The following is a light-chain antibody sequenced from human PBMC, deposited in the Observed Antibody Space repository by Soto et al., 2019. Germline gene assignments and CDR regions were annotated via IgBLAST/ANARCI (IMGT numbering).Light chain of an antibody. CDR3: QSYDSSLSGSVV. CDR1: SSKIGAGYD. CDR2: GNS. V-gene: IGLV1-40*01. J-gene: IGLJ2*01. Sequence: QSVLTQPPSVSGAPGQRVTISCTGSSSKIGAGYDVHGYQQLPGTAPKLLIYGNSNQPSGVPARFSGSKSGTSASLAITGLQAEDEADYYCQSYDSSLSGSVVFGGGTKLTVL.